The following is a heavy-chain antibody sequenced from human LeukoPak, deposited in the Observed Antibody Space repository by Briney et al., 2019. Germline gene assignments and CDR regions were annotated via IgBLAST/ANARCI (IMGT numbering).Heavy chain of an antibody. D-gene: IGHD3-10*01. J-gene: IGHJ4*02. V-gene: IGHV4-34*01. Sequence: GSLRLSCAASGFTVSSNYMSWVRQPPGKGLEWIGEINHSGSTHYNPSLKSRVTISVDTSKNQFSLKLSSVTAADTAVYYCARLGRTYYYGSGSYDHWGQGTLVTVSS. CDR2: INHSGST. CDR1: GFTVSSNY. CDR3: ARLGRTYYYGSGSYDH.